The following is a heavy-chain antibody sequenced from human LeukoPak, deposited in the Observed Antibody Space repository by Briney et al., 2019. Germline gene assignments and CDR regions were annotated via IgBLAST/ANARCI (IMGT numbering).Heavy chain of an antibody. Sequence: SETLSLTCTVSGGSISSYYWNWIRQAPGKGLEWIAYIYYSGHTNYNPSLKSRVTISVDTSKSQFSLKLSSVTAADTAVYYCARGEAAAEWALTHYYMDVWGKGTTVTISS. V-gene: IGHV4-59*08. CDR3: ARGEAAAEWALTHYYMDV. J-gene: IGHJ6*03. CDR2: IYYSGHT. D-gene: IGHD6-13*01. CDR1: GGSISSYY.